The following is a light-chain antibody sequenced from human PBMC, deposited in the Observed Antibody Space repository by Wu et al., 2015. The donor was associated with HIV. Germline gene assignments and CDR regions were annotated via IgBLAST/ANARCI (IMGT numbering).Light chain of an antibody. J-gene: IGKJ1*01. V-gene: IGKV1-12*01. Sequence: DIQMTQSPSTLSASIGDRVIITCRASQDIGSWMAWYQQKPGKAPKLLIYDAFRLQSGVPSRFSGHGSVTEFSLTISSLQPEDFATYFCQQANRFPPTFGQGPRWKSN. CDR2: DAF. CDR3: QQANRFPPT. CDR1: QDIGSW.